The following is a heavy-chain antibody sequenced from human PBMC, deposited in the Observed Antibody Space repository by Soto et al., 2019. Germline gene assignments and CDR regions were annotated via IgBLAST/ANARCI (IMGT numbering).Heavy chain of an antibody. Sequence: SVKVSFKASGGSFSSYAISWVRQAPGQGLEWMGGIIPIFGTANYAQKFQGRVTITADESTSTAYMELSSLRSEDTAVYYCARGGNSRGDEAAFDIRGQATMVTLSS. J-gene: IGHJ3*02. CDR1: GGSFSSYA. V-gene: IGHV1-69*13. D-gene: IGHD3-22*01. CDR3: ARGGNSRGDEAAFDI. CDR2: IIPIFGTA.